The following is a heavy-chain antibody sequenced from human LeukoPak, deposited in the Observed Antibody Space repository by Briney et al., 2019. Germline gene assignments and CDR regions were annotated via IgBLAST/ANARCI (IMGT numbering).Heavy chain of an antibody. CDR3: AKPGTDSSFDYYYYMDV. Sequence: GGSLRLSCAASGFFFSTYAMSWVRQAPGKGLEWVSAISGSGGSTYYADSVKGRFTISRDNSKNTLYLQMNSLRAEDTAVYYCAKPGTDSSFDYYYYMDVWGKGTTVTVSS. J-gene: IGHJ6*03. V-gene: IGHV3-23*01. D-gene: IGHD1-7*01. CDR2: ISGSGGST. CDR1: GFFFSTYA.